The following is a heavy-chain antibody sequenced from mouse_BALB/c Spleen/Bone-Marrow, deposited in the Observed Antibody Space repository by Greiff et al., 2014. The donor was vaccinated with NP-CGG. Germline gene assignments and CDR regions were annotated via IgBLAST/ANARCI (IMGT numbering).Heavy chain of an antibody. CDR3: ARDQVYYYGSSYGYFDV. CDR2: ISTLAYSI. D-gene: IGHD1-1*01. V-gene: IGHV5-15*02. J-gene: IGHJ1*01. Sequence: EVQLVESGGGLVQPGGSRKLSCAASRFTFSDYGMAWVRQAPGKGPEWVAFISTLAYSIYYADTVTGRFTISRENAKNTLYLEMSSLRSEDTAMYYCARDQVYYYGSSYGYFDVWGAGTTVTVSS. CDR1: RFTFSDYG.